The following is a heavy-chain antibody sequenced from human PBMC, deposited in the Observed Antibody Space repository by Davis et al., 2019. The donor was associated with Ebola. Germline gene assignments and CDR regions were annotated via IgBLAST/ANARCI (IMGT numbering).Heavy chain of an antibody. D-gene: IGHD6-19*01. Sequence: GGSLRLSCAASGFTFSSYGMHWVRQAPGKGLEWVAVISYDGSNKYYADSVKGRFTISRDNSKNTLYLQMNSLSGDDTAVYYCAKGGSGWPSDYSYGMGVWGKGTTVTVSS. CDR2: ISYDGSNK. J-gene: IGHJ6*04. V-gene: IGHV3-30*18. CDR1: GFTFSSYG. CDR3: AKGGSGWPSDYSYGMGV.